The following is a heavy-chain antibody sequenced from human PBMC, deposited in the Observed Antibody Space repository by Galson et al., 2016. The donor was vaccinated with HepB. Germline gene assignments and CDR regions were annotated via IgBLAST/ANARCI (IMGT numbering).Heavy chain of an antibody. D-gene: IGHD3-3*01. V-gene: IGHV4-61*02. CDR3: ARDTMSALDV. CDR2: VDVLGGA. J-gene: IGHJ6*04. CDR1: GDSMTGTYYY. Sequence: TLSLTCDVSGDSMTGTYYYWSWIRQPAGGGLEWIGRVDVLGGANYSPSLKNRVTIIVDTSKNQFSLKLRTVSVADTAVYYCARDTMSALDVWGKGTAVSVSA.